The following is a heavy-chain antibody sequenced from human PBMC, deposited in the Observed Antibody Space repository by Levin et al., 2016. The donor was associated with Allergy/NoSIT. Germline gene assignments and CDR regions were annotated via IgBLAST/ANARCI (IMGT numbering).Heavy chain of an antibody. CDR2: IKFDGDTT. CDR3: ARGIKNYYGTDV. J-gene: IGHJ6*02. Sequence: GGSLRLSCAASGFTFSSYWMHWVRQVPGRGLVWVSRIKFDGDTTNYADSVKGRFTISRDNARNTVYLEMNSLRVEDTAVYYCARGIKNYYGTDVWGQGTTVTVSS. V-gene: IGHV3-74*01. D-gene: IGHD5-24*01. CDR1: GFTFSSYW.